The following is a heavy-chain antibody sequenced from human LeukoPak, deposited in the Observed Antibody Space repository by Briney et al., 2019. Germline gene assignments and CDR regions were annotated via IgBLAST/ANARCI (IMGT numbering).Heavy chain of an antibody. D-gene: IGHD3-16*01. V-gene: IGHV3-30-3*01. CDR3: ARDYDYVWGESVD. CDR1: GFTFSSYA. Sequence: GGSLRLSCAASGFTFSSYAMHWVRQAPGKGLEWVAVISYDGSNKYYADSVKGRFTISRDNSKNTLYLQMNSLRAEDTAVYYCARDYDYVWGESVDWGQGTLVTVSS. J-gene: IGHJ4*02. CDR2: ISYDGSNK.